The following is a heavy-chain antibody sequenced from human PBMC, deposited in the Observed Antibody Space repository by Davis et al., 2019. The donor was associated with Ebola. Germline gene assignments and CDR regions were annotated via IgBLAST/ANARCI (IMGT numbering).Heavy chain of an antibody. J-gene: IGHJ6*02. V-gene: IGHV1-46*01. CDR1: GYTFTSYY. CDR3: ARQAFMDV. Sequence: ASVKVSCKASGYTFTSYYMHWVRQAPGQGLEWMGIINPSGGSTSYAQNFQGRVTITRDTPASTAYMELSSLRSEDTAVYYCARQAFMDVWGQGTTVTVSS. CDR2: INPSGGST.